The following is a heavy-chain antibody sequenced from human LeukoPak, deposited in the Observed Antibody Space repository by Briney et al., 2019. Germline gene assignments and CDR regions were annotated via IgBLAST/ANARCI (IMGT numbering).Heavy chain of an antibody. V-gene: IGHV3-7*01. D-gene: IGHD5-12*01. CDR3: ARWRGYSGYEFEMAFDI. CDR1: GFSFSIFS. CDR2: IKQDGDEK. J-gene: IGHJ3*02. Sequence: GGSLRLSCEASGFSFSIFSMTWVRQAPGKGLEWLANIKQDGDEKYYVDSVKGRFTISRDNAKNSLYLQMNSLRAEDTAVYYCARWRGYSGYEFEMAFDIWGQGTMVTVSS.